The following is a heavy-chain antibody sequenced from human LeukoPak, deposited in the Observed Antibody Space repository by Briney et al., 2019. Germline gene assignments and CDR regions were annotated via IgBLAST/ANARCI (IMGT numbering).Heavy chain of an antibody. V-gene: IGHV3-21*01. CDR3: ARDVAAAGYPDY. D-gene: IGHD6-13*01. CDR1: GFTFSSYS. J-gene: IGHJ4*02. Sequence: GGSLRLSCAAAGFTFSSYSMNWVRQAPGKGLEWISSISSSSSYIYYADSVKGRFTISRDNAKNSLYLQMNSLRAEDTAVYYCARDVAAAGYPDYWGQGTLVTVSS. CDR2: ISSSSSYI.